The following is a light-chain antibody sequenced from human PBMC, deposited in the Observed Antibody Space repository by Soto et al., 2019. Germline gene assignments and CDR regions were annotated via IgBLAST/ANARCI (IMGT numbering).Light chain of an antibody. Sequence: AIRMTQSPSSLSASTGDRVTITCRASQGISSYLAWYQQKPGKAPKLLIYAASTLQSGGPSRFSGSGSGTDFTLTISCLQSKDFATSYCQQYYSYPPWTFGQGTKVEIK. J-gene: IGKJ1*01. CDR1: QGISSY. CDR2: AAS. CDR3: QQYYSYPPWT. V-gene: IGKV1-8*01.